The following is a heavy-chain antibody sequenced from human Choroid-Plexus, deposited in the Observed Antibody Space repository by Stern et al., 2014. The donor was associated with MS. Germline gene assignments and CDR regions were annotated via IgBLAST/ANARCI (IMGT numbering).Heavy chain of an antibody. V-gene: IGHV1-2*02. CDR2: INPNTGGT. D-gene: IGHD3-3*01. Sequence: QVQLVESGAEVKKPGASLKVSCKTSGYIFTGYYIHWVRQAPGQGLEWVAWINPNTGGTKYAQKVQGRVTRSRDASISTAYVELSSLTSDDTAVYYCERDQRGITIFGVVTDYYYLGMDVWGQGTTVTVSS. CDR3: ERDQRGITIFGVVTDYYYLGMDV. CDR1: GYIFTGYY. J-gene: IGHJ6*02.